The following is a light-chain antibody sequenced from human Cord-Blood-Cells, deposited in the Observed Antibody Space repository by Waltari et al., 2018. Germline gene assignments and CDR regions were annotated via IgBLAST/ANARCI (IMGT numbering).Light chain of an antibody. CDR1: QSISSW. CDR2: KAS. J-gene: IGKJ1*01. CDR3: QQYNSYRT. V-gene: IGKV1-5*03. Sequence: DIQMTQSPSNLSASVGDRVTITCRASQSISSWLAWYQQKPGKAPKLRIYKASSLESGVPSRFSGSGSGTEFTLTISSLQPDDFATYYCQQYNSYRTFGQGTKVEIK.